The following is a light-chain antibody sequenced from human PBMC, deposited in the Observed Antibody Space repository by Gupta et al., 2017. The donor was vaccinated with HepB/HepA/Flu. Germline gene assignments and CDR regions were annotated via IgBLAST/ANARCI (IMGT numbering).Light chain of an antibody. CDR2: SDD. CDR1: ISNIGYYT. J-gene: IGLJ2*01. V-gene: IGLV1-44*01. CDR3: ATSDDSMNGSV. Sequence: QSVLTQPPSASETPGPRVLISCCRGISNIGYYTENWYRQFPGTAPNLLIFSDDQRRSGVPDRFSGYKSGTSASTATSGLQADDEADDYCATSDDSMNGSVFGGGTKLTVL.